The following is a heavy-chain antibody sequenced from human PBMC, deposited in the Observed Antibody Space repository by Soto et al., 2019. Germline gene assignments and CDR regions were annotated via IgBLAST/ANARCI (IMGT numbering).Heavy chain of an antibody. V-gene: IGHV3-30*18. J-gene: IGHJ3*02. CDR2: ISYDGSAK. Sequence: QVQLVESGGGVVQPGRSLRLSCAASAFTFSSYGMHWVRQAPGKGLEWVAVISYDGSAKFYADSVKGRFTISRDNSKNTLYLQMNTLRAEDTAVYYCAKENIAMAGTRCDIWGQGTMVTVS. CDR3: AKENIAMAGTRCDI. D-gene: IGHD6-19*01. CDR1: AFTFSSYG.